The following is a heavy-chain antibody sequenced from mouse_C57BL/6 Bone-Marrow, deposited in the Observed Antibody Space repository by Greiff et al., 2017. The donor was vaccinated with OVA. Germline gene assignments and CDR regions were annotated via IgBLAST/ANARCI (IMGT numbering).Heavy chain of an antibody. CDR1: GFSLTSYG. CDR2: IGSGGST. J-gene: IGHJ2*01. D-gene: IGHD1-1*01. CDR3: ARNLYGSSSYYFDY. V-gene: IGHV2-2*01. Sequence: QVQLQQSGPGLVQPSQSLSITCTVSGFSLTSYGVHWVRQSPEKGLEWLGVIGSGGSTDYNAAFITRLSISKDNSKSQVFFKMNSRQADDTAIYYCARNLYGSSSYYFDYWGQGTTLTVSS.